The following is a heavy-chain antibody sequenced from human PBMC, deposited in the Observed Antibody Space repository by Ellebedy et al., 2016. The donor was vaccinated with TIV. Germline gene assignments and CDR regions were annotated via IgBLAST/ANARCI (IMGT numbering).Heavy chain of an antibody. CDR2: ISYDGSNR. V-gene: IGHV3-30*18. D-gene: IGHD1-26*01. Sequence: GESLKISCIVSGFTFSGFGVHWVRQAPGKGLEWVAVISYDGSNRFYADSVRGRFTLSRDNLKNTLYLQMNSLRGDDTAVYYCAKDHGNGTYGFDLWGQGALVTVSS. J-gene: IGHJ4*02. CDR3: AKDHGNGTYGFDL. CDR1: GFTFSGFG.